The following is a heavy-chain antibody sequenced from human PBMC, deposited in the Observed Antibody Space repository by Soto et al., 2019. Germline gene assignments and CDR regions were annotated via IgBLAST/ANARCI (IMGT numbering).Heavy chain of an antibody. D-gene: IGHD1-20*01. J-gene: IGHJ5*02. CDR3: ARSSRRITRLDH. CDR2: IYYSGTT. V-gene: IGHV4-39*01. CDR1: GGSISSNNYY. Sequence: SETLSLTCTVSGGSISSNNYYWGWIRQPPRKGLEWIGSIYYSGTTYYNPSLKNRLTISVDTSKNQFSLRLSSVTAADTAVYYYARSSRRITRLDHWGQGTLVTVSS.